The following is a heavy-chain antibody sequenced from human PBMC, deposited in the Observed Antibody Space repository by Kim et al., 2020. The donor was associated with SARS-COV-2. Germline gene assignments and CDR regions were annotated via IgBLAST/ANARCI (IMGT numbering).Heavy chain of an antibody. D-gene: IGHD6-19*01. CDR2: INYSGVIV. V-gene: IGHV3-23*01. CDR1: GFNFGAYG. Sequence: GGSLRLSCAASGFNFGAYGMSWVRQAPGKGLEWVSIINYSGVIVYYADSVSGRFTVSRDNSRNTLYVEMNSLRVEDTAIYYCARFPTGSGWRHDYWGQGT. CDR3: ARFPTGSGWRHDY. J-gene: IGHJ4*02.